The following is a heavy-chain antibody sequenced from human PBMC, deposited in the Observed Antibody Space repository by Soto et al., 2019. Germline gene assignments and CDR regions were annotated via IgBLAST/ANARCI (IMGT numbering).Heavy chain of an antibody. D-gene: IGHD3-9*01. V-gene: IGHV3-30-3*01. CDR3: ARGYDILTGYYDPYDY. J-gene: IGHJ4*02. CDR1: GFTFSSYA. CDR2: ISYDGSNK. Sequence: GGSLRLSCAASGFTFSSYAMHWVRQAPGKGLEWVAVISYDGSNKYYADSVKGRFTISRDNSKNTLYLQMNSLRAEDTAVYYCARGYDILTGYYDPYDYWGQGTLVTVSS.